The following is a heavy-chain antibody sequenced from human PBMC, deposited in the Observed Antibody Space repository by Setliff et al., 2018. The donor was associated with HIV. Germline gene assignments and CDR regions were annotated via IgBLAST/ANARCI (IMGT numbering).Heavy chain of an antibody. D-gene: IGHD6-19*01. Sequence: SETLSLTCTVSGGSISGSNYYWGWIRQPPGKGLEWVGSIYYSGSTYYSPSLESRVTISVDTSKNQFSLTLTSVTAADTAVYYCARQQHSSDLKIWNYWGQGTLVTVSS. J-gene: IGHJ4*02. CDR2: IYYSGST. CDR3: ARQQHSSDLKIWNY. V-gene: IGHV4-39*01. CDR1: GGSISGSNYY.